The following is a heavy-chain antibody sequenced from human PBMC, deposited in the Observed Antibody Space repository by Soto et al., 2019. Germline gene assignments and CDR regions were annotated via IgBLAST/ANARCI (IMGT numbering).Heavy chain of an antibody. Sequence: SETLSLTCTVSGGSISSYYWSWIRQPPGKGLEWIGYIYYSGSTNYNPSLKSRVTISVDTSKNQFSLKLSSVTAADTAVYYCAMFKHGVDYWGQGTLVTVSS. D-gene: IGHD3-10*01. CDR2: IYYSGST. V-gene: IGHV4-59*08. J-gene: IGHJ4*02. CDR1: GGSISSYY. CDR3: AMFKHGVDY.